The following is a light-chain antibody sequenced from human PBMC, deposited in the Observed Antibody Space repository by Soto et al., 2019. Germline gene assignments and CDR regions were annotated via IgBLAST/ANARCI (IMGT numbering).Light chain of an antibody. CDR2: GAS. CDR1: QSVSGSY. Sequence: ENVFTQSPSTLSFSPGERATLSFRASQSVSGSYLAWYQQKPGQAPRLLIYGASTRATVIPAGFSGSGSGTEFTLTISSLQSEDFAVYYCQQYHSWPPTFGQGTKVDIK. CDR3: QQYHSWPPT. J-gene: IGKJ1*01. V-gene: IGKV3-15*01.